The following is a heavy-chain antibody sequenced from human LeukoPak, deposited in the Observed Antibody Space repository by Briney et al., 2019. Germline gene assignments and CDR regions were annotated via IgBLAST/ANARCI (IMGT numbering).Heavy chain of an antibody. D-gene: IGHD3-16*01. CDR1: GFKFSNYW. CDR2: IKQDGSAK. V-gene: IGHV3-7*03. CDR3: IRLLGPLDDH. Sequence: GGSLRLSCAASGFKFSNYWMSWVRQAPGKGPEWLANIKQDGSAKYYVGSVRGRFTISRDDANNSLYLQMTNLRAEDTAVYYCIRLLGPLDDHWGQGTLVTVPS. J-gene: IGHJ4*02.